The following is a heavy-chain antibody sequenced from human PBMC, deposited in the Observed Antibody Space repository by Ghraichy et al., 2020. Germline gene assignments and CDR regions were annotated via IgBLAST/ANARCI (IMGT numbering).Heavy chain of an antibody. CDR3: AKEFYVGSGNRNIMEV. J-gene: IGHJ6*03. V-gene: IGHV1-3*01. CDR2: INAGNDDT. Sequence: ASVKVSCKASGYTFTNYAIHWVRQAPGQRLEWMGWINAGNDDTRYSQQSQGRVTITRDTSSSTAYMELRYLTSEDSAVYYCAKEFYVGSGNRNIMEVWGKGTTVTVSS. D-gene: IGHD3-10*01. CDR1: GYTFTNYA.